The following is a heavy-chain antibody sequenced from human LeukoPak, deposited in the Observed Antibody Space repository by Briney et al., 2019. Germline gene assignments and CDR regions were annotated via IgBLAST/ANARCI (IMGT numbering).Heavy chain of an antibody. Sequence: GGSLRLSSAASGFTFSRHAMHWVRQSPGKGLEWVVIISYDGSDEYIADSVKGRLSISRDNSRNTLDLQMNSLTTEDTALYYCARATDYYGSGSYLPLYYFYGMDVWGKGTAVIVSS. V-gene: IGHV3-30*04. CDR2: ISYDGSDE. D-gene: IGHD3-10*01. CDR3: ARATDYYGSGSYLPLYYFYGMDV. CDR1: GFTFSRHA. J-gene: IGHJ6*04.